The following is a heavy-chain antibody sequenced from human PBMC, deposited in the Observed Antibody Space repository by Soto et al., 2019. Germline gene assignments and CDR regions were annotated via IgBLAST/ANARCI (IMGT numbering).Heavy chain of an antibody. CDR1: GGSISSGGYY. V-gene: IGHV4-31*03. CDR2: IYYSGST. J-gene: IGHJ5*02. CDR3: ARATFDPGDDFWSGYSDNWFDP. D-gene: IGHD3-3*01. Sequence: SETLSLTCTVSGGSISSGGYYWSWIRQHPGKGLEWIGYIYYSGSTYYNPSLKSRVTISVDTSKNQFSLKLSSVTAADTAVYYCARATFDPGDDFWSGYSDNWFDPWGQGTLVTVSS.